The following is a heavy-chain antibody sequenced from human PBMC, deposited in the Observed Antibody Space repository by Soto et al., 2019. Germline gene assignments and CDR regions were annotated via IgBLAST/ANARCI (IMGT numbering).Heavy chain of an antibody. CDR1: GYAFTTYG. Sequence: QVHLVQSGAEVKKPGASVKVSCKGSGYAFTTYGITWVRQAPGQGLEWMGWISAHNGNTINAHKCQGRVTVTRDTSTSTAYLELRSMRSDDTAVDSCARGRYGDYWGQGARVTVSS. CDR3: ARGRYGDY. D-gene: IGHD1-26*01. CDR2: ISAHNGNT. J-gene: IGHJ4*02. V-gene: IGHV1-18*01.